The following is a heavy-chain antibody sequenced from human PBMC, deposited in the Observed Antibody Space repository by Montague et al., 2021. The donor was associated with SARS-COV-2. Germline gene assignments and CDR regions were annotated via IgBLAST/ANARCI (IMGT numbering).Heavy chain of an antibody. CDR1: GFSLSTSGMC. V-gene: IGHV2-70*01. D-gene: IGHD3-16*01. CDR3: ATTIYDYVWGTRGECDY. CDR2: IDWDDDK. J-gene: IGHJ4*02. Sequence: PALVKPTQTLTLTCTFSGFSLSTSGMCVSWIRQPPGKALEWLALIDWDDDKYYSTSLKTSLTISKDTSNNQMVLTMTNMDPVDTATYYCATTIYDYVWGTRGECDYGGQGTLVTVAA.